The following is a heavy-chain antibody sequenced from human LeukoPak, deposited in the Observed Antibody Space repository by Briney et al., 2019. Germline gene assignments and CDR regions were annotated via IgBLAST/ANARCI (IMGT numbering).Heavy chain of an antibody. CDR3: ARIGSWPSNDFDY. CDR1: GYTFTNYY. D-gene: IGHD1-26*01. J-gene: IGHJ4*02. CDR2: INPNSGDT. V-gene: IGHV1-2*02. Sequence: ASVKVSCKASGYTFTNYYIHWVRQAPGQGLEWMGWINPNSGDTNFAQKFQGRVTMTRDTSISTAYMELSRPRSDDTAVYYCARIGSWPSNDFDYWGQGTLVTVSS.